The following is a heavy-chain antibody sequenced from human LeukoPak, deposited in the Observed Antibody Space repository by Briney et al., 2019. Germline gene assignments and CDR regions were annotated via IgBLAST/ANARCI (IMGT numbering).Heavy chain of an antibody. V-gene: IGHV4-4*09. CDR1: GGSISGNY. J-gene: IGHJ5*02. CDR2: IHSSGYT. CDR3: TKRQGPTSGSYDYFNP. Sequence: SETLSLTCTVSGGSISGNYWSWIRQPPGQGLEWIAYIHSSGYTNYNPSLKSRVTISVDTSNNQFSLKVTSVTAADTAMYYCTKRQGPTSGSYDYFNPWGQGALVTVSS. D-gene: IGHD1-26*01.